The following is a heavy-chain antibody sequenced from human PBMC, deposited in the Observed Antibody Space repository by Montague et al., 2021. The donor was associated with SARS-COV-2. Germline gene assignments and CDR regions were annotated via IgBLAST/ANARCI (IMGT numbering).Heavy chain of an antibody. CDR2: IHHGGST. CDR3: ARLGDGVVPSPILGVGPYYSYYYMDV. V-gene: IGHV4-34*01. D-gene: IGHD3-10*01. CDR1: GGSFSTYS. Sequence: SETLSLTCAVHGGSFSTYSWKWIRQPPGKGLEWIGEIHHGGSTNHNPSLKSRVTISADTSKNQFSLKLTSVAAADTAVYYCARLGDGVVPSPILGVGPYYSYYYMDVWGKGTTVTVSS. J-gene: IGHJ6*03.